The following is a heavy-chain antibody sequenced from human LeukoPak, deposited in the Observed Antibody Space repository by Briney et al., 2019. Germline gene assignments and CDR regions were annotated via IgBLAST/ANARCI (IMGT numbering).Heavy chain of an antibody. CDR2: ISYDGSNK. Sequence: PGRSLRLSCAASGFTFSSYGMHWVRQAPGKGLEWVAVISYDGSNKYYADSVKGRFTISRDNSKNTLYLQMNSLRAEDTAVYYCAKELRNYYDSSGYYRGDAFDIWGQGTMVTVSS. V-gene: IGHV3-30*18. CDR3: AKELRNYYDSSGYYRGDAFDI. CDR1: GFTFSSYG. D-gene: IGHD3-22*01. J-gene: IGHJ3*02.